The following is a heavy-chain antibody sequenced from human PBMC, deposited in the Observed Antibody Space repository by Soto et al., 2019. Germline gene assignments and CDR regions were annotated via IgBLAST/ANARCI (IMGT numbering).Heavy chain of an antibody. CDR3: ARGRKKSYYYYYYGMDV. CDR1: GGSFSGYY. CDR2: INHSGST. Sequence: SETLSLTCSVYGGSFSGYYWSWIRQPPGKGLEWIGEINHSGSTNYNPSLKSRVTISVDTSKNQFSLKLSSVTAADTAVYYCARGRKKSYYYYYYGMDVWGQGTTVTVSS. J-gene: IGHJ6*02. V-gene: IGHV4-34*01. D-gene: IGHD3-10*01.